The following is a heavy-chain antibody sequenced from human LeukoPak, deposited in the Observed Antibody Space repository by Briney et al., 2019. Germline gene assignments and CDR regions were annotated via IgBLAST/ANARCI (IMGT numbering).Heavy chain of an antibody. Sequence: SETLSLTCTVSGGSISSYYWSWIRQPPGKGLEWIGYIYYSGSTNYNPSLKSRVTTSVDTSKNQFSLKLSSVTAADTAVYYCAREITGSADYWGQGTLVTVSS. D-gene: IGHD1-14*01. CDR2: IYYSGST. CDR1: GGSISSYY. V-gene: IGHV4-59*01. J-gene: IGHJ4*02. CDR3: AREITGSADY.